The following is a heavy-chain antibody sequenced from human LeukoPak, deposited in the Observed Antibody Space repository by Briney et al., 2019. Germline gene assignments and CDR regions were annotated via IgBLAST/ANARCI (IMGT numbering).Heavy chain of an antibody. CDR3: ASGLLYCGGDCYSDY. CDR2: TYYSGST. Sequence: SETLSLTCTVSGVSVSSYYWSWIRQPPGKGLEWIGYTYYSGSTNYNPSLKSRVTISVNTSRNQFSLKLNSVTAADTAVYYCASGLLYCGGDCYSDYWGQGTLVTVSS. V-gene: IGHV4-59*02. D-gene: IGHD2-21*02. CDR1: GVSVSSYY. J-gene: IGHJ4*02.